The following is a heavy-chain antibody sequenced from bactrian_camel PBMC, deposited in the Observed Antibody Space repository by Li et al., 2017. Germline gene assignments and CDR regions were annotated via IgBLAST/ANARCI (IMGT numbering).Heavy chain of an antibody. CDR3: AAEGGVIVVAGYDY. J-gene: IGHJ4*01. Sequence: DVQLVESGGDLVQPGGSLRLSCAASGFTFRIADMSRVRQAPGKGLEWVSGINTRTDDSTVYADSVKGRFTISRDNAKNTLYLQMNSLKTEDTAVYYCAAEGGVIVVAGYDYWGQGTQVTVS. CDR1: GFTFRIAD. D-gene: IGHD2*01. CDR2: INTRTDDST. V-gene: IGHV3S40*01.